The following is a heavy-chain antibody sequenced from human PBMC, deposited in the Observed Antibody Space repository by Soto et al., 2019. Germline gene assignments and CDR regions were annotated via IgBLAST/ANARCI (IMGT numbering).Heavy chain of an antibody. Sequence: QVQLVQSGAEVKRPGASVKVSCKASGYSFTSYGISWVRQAPGQGLEWMGWISGSNGQPTYEKKVQDRVTMTTETSPSTAYMELRLLRSDDTAVYYCARRADGDLYYMDGWGKGTRITESS. CDR1: GYSFTSYG. J-gene: IGHJ6*03. CDR3: ARRADGDLYYMDG. D-gene: IGHD3-3*01. V-gene: IGHV1-18*01. CDR2: ISGSNGQP.